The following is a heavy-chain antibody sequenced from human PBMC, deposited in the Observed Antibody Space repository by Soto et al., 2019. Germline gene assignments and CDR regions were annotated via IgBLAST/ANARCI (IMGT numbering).Heavy chain of an antibody. J-gene: IGHJ5*02. CDR3: ARHRGIAAAGSNWFDP. CDR1: GGSISSYY. CDR2: IYYSGST. Sequence: PSETLSLTCTVSGGSISSYYWSWIRQPPGKGLEWIGYIYYSGSTNYNPSLKSRVTISVDTSKNQFSLKLSSVTAADTAVYYCARHRGIAAAGSNWFDPWAQGTLVPVSS. D-gene: IGHD6-13*01. V-gene: IGHV4-59*08.